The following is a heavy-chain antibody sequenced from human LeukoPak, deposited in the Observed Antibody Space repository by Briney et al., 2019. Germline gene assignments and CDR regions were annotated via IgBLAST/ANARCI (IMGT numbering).Heavy chain of an antibody. D-gene: IGHD3-16*01. J-gene: IGHJ3*02. CDR3: ARVLGESPAHDAFDI. CDR1: GYAFTGYF. Sequence: GASVKVSCKASGYAFTGYFIHWVRQAPGQGLEWMGWISPNTGGTNYAQNFQGRVTMTRDTSISTAHMDLSRLRSDDTAVYYCARVLGESPAHDAFDIWGQGTMVTVSS. V-gene: IGHV1-2*02. CDR2: ISPNTGGT.